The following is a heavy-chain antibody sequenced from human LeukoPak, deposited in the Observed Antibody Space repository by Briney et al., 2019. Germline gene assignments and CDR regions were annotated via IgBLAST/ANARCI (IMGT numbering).Heavy chain of an antibody. D-gene: IGHD4-17*01. Sequence: ASVKVSCKAAGGTFSSYAISWVRQAPGQGLEWMGRIIPIFGTANYAQKFQGRVTITTDESTSTAYMELSSLRSEDTAVYYCAREDYGDYGDYWGQGTLVTVSS. CDR3: AREDYGDYGDY. V-gene: IGHV1-69*05. J-gene: IGHJ4*02. CDR2: IIPIFGTA. CDR1: GGTFSSYA.